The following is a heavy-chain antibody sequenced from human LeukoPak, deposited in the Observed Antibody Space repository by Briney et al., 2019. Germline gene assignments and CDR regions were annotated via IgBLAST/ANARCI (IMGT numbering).Heavy chain of an antibody. Sequence: ASVKVSCKASRYTFTSYYMHWVRQAPGQGLEWMGIINPSGGSTSYAQKFQGGVTMTRDTSTSTVYMELSSLRSEDTAVYYCARAPGYIEYDYWGQGTLVTVSS. CDR2: INPSGGST. V-gene: IGHV1-46*01. J-gene: IGHJ4*02. D-gene: IGHD5-24*01. CDR3: ARAPGYIEYDY. CDR1: RYTFTSYY.